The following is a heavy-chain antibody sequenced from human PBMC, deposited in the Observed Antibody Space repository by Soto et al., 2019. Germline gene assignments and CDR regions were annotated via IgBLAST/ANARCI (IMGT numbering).Heavy chain of an antibody. CDR2: INAGNGNT. D-gene: IGHD2-2*02. CDR3: ARGVGLYSNYDY. J-gene: IGHJ4*02. Sequence: GASVKVSCKASGYTFTSYAMHWVRQAPGQRLEWMGWINAGNGNTKYSQKFQGRVTITRDISASTAYMELSSLRSEDTAVYYCARGVGLYSNYDYWGQGTLVTVSS. V-gene: IGHV1-3*01. CDR1: GYTFTSYA.